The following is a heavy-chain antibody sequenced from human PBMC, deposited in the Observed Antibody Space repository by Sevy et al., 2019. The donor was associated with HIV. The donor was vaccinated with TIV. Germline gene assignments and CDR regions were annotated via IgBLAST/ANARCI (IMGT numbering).Heavy chain of an antibody. CDR1: GGSITSLY. Sequence: SETLSLICTVSGGSITSLYWNWIRQPPAKGLEWIANIYYNGHINYNPSLKSRVTLSLDTSKNQFSLRLSSVTAADTAMYYCAGENAWGRGYSWGQGTLVTVSS. D-gene: IGHD1-26*01. J-gene: IGHJ4*02. V-gene: IGHV4-59*08. CDR3: AGENAWGRGYS. CDR2: IYYNGHI.